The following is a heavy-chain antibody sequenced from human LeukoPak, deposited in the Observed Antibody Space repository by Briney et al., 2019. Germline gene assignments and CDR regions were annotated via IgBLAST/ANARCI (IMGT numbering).Heavy chain of an antibody. V-gene: IGHV3-74*01. CDR2: INSDRSST. D-gene: IGHD3-10*01. Sequence: PGGSLRLSCAASGFTFSSYWMHWVRQAPGKGLVWVSRINSDRSSTSYADSVKGRFTISRDNAKNTLYLQMNSLRAEDTAVYYCARAPGYYGSGDWFDPWGQGTLVTVSS. J-gene: IGHJ5*02. CDR1: GFTFSSYW. CDR3: ARAPGYYGSGDWFDP.